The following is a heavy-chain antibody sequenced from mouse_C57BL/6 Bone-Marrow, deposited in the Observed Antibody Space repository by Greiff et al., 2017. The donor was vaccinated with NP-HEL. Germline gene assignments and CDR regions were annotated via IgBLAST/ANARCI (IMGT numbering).Heavy chain of an antibody. Sequence: QVQLKQPGAELVRPGTSVKLSCKASGYTFTSYWMHWVKQRPGQGLEWIGVIDPSDSYTNYNQKFKGKATLTVDTSCSTAYMQLSSLTSEDSAVYYCARDDYDWFAYWGQGTLVTVSA. D-gene: IGHD2-4*01. CDR1: GYTFTSYW. J-gene: IGHJ3*01. CDR3: ARDDYDWFAY. V-gene: IGHV1-59*01. CDR2: IDPSDSYT.